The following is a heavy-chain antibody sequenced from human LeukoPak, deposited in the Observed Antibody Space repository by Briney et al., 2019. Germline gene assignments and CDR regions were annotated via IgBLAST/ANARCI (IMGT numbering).Heavy chain of an antibody. J-gene: IGHJ6*03. V-gene: IGHV4-30-4*08. CDR3: ARRGGSGYPDQYYYYYMDV. D-gene: IGHD3-3*01. CDR1: GGSISSGDYY. CDR2: IYYNGST. Sequence: SQTLSLTCTVSGGSISSGDYYWRWIRQPPGKGLEWIGYIYYNGSTYYNPSLKTRFTISVDTSKNQFSLKLSSVTAADTAVYYCARRGGSGYPDQYYYYYMDVWGKGTTVTVSS.